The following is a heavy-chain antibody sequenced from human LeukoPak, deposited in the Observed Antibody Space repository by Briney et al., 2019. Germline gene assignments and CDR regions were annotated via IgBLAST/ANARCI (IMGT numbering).Heavy chain of an antibody. J-gene: IGHJ4*02. V-gene: IGHV4-38-2*02. D-gene: IGHD3-22*01. CDR3: ARVGYGYDRSGFYYY. Sequence: SETLSLTCTVSGYSISSGFYWAWIRQPPGKGLEYIGIIYHSGNTYYNPSLKSRVTISGDMSKNQFSLRLSSVSAADTAVYYCARVGYGYDRSGFYYYWGKGTQVTVSS. CDR1: GYSISSGFY. CDR2: IYHSGNT.